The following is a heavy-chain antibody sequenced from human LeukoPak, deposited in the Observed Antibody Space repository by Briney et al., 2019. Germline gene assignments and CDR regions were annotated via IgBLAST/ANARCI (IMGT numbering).Heavy chain of an antibody. J-gene: IGHJ4*02. CDR2: INHSGST. Sequence: SSETLSLTCAVYGGSFSGYYWSWIRQPPGKGLEWIGEINHSGSTNYNPSLKSRVTISVDTSKNQFSLKLSSVTAADTAVYYCARHTRYSGYYPSFDYWGQGTLVTVSS. CDR1: GGSFSGYY. D-gene: IGHD3-22*01. V-gene: IGHV4-34*01. CDR3: ARHTRYSGYYPSFDY.